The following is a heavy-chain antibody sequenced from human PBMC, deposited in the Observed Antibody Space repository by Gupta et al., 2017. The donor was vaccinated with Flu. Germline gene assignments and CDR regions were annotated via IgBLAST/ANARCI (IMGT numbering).Heavy chain of an antibody. Sequence: CVASGFTFRSYWMHWVRQPPGKGLEWVSRIHSDGSDTTYADSVKGRFTISRDNAKSTLYLQMSSVRVDDTAFYYCARGKAAAKFDPWGQGTLVTVSS. CDR2: IHSDGSDT. J-gene: IGHJ5*02. D-gene: IGHD6-13*01. CDR3: ARGKAAAKFDP. CDR1: GFTFRSYW. V-gene: IGHV3-74*01.